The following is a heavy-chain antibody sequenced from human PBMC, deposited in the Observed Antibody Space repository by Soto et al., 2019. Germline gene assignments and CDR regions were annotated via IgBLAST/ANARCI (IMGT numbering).Heavy chain of an antibody. CDR1: GGSISSSSYY. J-gene: IGHJ6*02. CDR2: IYYSGST. D-gene: IGHD6-6*01. CDR3: AGPYSSSLYYYYYGMDV. V-gene: IGHV4-39*01. Sequence: SETLSLTCNVSGGSISSSSYYWGWIRQPPGKGLEWIGSIYYSGSTYYNPSLKSRVTISVDTSKNQFSLKLSSVTAADTAVYYCAGPYSSSLYYYYYGMDVWGQGTTVTVSS.